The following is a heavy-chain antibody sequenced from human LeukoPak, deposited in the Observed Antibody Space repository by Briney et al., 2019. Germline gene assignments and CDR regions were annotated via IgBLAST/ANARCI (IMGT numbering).Heavy chain of an antibody. Sequence: PGRSLRLSCAASGFTFSSYWMHWVRQAPGKGLVWVSRINSDGSSTNYADSVKGRFTISRDNAKNTLYLQMNSLTVEDTAVYYCARDKVPLETAMDPYYYYGMDVWGQGTTVTVSS. J-gene: IGHJ6*02. CDR1: GFTFSSYW. D-gene: IGHD5-18*01. CDR2: INSDGSST. V-gene: IGHV3-74*01. CDR3: ARDKVPLETAMDPYYYYGMDV.